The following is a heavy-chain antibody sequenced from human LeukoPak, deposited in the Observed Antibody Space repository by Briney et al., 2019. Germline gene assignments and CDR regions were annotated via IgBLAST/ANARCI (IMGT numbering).Heavy chain of an antibody. CDR2: ISYDGSNK. D-gene: IGHD6-19*01. CDR1: GFTLSNSW. CDR3: AKDRQWLASFDY. J-gene: IGHJ4*02. Sequence: GGSLRLSCAASGFTLSNSWTSWLRQAPGKGLEWVAVISYDGSNKYYADSVKGRFTISGDNSKNTLYLQMNSLRAEDTAVYYCAKDRQWLASFDYWGQGTLVTVSS. V-gene: IGHV3-30*18.